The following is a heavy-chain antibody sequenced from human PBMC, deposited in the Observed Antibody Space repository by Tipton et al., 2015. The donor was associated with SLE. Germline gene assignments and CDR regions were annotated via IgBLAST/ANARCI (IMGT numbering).Heavy chain of an antibody. J-gene: IGHJ4*02. CDR1: GYTFTSYG. D-gene: IGHD3-10*01. CDR3: ARERPLWFGEGNAFDS. V-gene: IGHV1-18*01. Sequence: QVQLVQSGAEVKKPGASVKVSCKASGYTFTSYGISWVRQAPGQGLEWMGWVSAYNGNTNYAQKLQGRVTMTTDTSTSTADMELRRLRSDDTAVYYCARERPLWFGEGNAFDSWGQGSLVTVSS. CDR2: VSAYNGNT.